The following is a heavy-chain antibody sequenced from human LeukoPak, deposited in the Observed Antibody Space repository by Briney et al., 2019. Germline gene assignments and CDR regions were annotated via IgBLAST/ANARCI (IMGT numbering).Heavy chain of an antibody. Sequence: PGGSLRLSCAASGFTVSSNYMSWVRQAPGKGLEWVSVLYSGGSTYYADSVKGRFTISRDNSKNTLYLQMNSLRAEDTAVYYCARDLPAYTAMVKGGMDVWGQGTTVTVSS. V-gene: IGHV3-53*01. CDR1: GFTVSSNY. D-gene: IGHD5-18*01. CDR3: ARDLPAYTAMVKGGMDV. J-gene: IGHJ6*02. CDR2: LYSGGST.